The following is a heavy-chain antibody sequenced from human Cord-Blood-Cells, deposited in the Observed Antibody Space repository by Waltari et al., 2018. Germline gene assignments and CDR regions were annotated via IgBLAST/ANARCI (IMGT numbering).Heavy chain of an antibody. CDR1: GFTFSGSA. V-gene: IGHV3-73*01. D-gene: IGHD1-26*01. J-gene: IGHJ4*02. CDR2: IRSKANSYAT. Sequence: EVQLVESGGGLVQPGGSLKLSCAASGFTFSGSAMHWVRQASGKGREWVGRIRSKANSYATAYAASVKGRFTISRDDSKNTAYLQINSLKTEDTAVYYCTLQGGATDYWGQGTLVTVSS. CDR3: TLQGGATDY.